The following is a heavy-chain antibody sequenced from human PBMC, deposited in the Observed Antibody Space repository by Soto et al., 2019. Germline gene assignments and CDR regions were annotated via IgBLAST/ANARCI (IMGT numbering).Heavy chain of an antibody. J-gene: IGHJ4*02. D-gene: IGHD3-22*01. Sequence: EVQMVESGGGLVKPGGSLRLSCAASGFTFSNAWMHWVRQTPGKGLEWVGRIKSKTDGGTTDYVAPVKGRFTISRDDTKNTLYLQMNSLKTEDTAVYYCTTVSSGYYYAGDYWGQGTLVTVSS. CDR2: IKSKTDGGTT. CDR1: GFTFSNAW. CDR3: TTVSSGYYYAGDY. V-gene: IGHV3-15*07.